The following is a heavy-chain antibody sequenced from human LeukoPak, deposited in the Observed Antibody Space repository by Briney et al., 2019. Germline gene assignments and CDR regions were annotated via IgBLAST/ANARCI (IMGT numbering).Heavy chain of an antibody. V-gene: IGHV3-30-3*01. CDR2: ISYDGSNK. J-gene: IGHJ4*02. CDR3: AALAAAGNFDY. D-gene: IGHD6-13*01. CDR1: GFTFSSYA. Sequence: GGSLRLSCAASGFTFSSYAMHWVRQAPGKGLEWVAVISYDGSNKYYADPVKGRFTISRDNSKNTLYLQMNSLRAEDTAVYYCAALAAAGNFDYWGQGTLVTVSS.